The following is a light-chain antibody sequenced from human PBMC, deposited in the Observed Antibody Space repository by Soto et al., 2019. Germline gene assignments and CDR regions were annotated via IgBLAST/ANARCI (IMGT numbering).Light chain of an antibody. J-gene: IGKJ5*01. CDR2: AAS. V-gene: IGKV1-39*01. CDR1: QTISIY. Sequence: DIQMTQSPSSLSASVGDRVTITCRTSQTISIYLNWYQQKPGKAPKLLIYAASNLQSGVPSRFSGSGSGTDFTLTISGLQHEDYATYYCQQSYDSLSITFGQGTRLEI. CDR3: QQSYDSLSIT.